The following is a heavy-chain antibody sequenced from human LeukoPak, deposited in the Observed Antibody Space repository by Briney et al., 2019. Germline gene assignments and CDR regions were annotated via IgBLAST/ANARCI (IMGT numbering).Heavy chain of an antibody. Sequence: SETLSLTCTVSGGSISSSTYYWGWIRQPPGKGLEWLGNIYYSGRTYYNPSLKNRLTISVDTSRNQFSLNLRSVTAADTAVYYCARVNYYDSSGYYAYYYYMDVWGKGTTVTVSS. CDR2: IYYSGRT. D-gene: IGHD3-22*01. CDR1: GGSISSSTYY. CDR3: ARVNYYDSSGYYAYYYYMDV. J-gene: IGHJ6*03. V-gene: IGHV4-39*02.